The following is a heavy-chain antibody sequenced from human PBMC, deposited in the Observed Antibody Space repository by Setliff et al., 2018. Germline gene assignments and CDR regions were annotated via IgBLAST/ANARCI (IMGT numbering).Heavy chain of an antibody. CDR3: ARPLRYGDYYYYYGMDV. V-gene: IGHV1-69*04. CDR1: GVTFSNYD. D-gene: IGHD3-10*01. CDR2: IIPMHHIA. Sequence: SVKVSCKASGVTFSNYDITWVRQAPGQGLEWLGRIIPMHHIAKSSQKFQGRVTVTADKSTSTAYMELSSLRSEDTAVYYCARPLRYGDYYYYYGMDVWGQGTTVTVSS. J-gene: IGHJ6*02.